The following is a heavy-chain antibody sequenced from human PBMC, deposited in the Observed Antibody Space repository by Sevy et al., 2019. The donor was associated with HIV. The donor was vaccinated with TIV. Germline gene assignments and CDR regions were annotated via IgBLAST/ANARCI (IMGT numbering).Heavy chain of an antibody. CDR1: GYTFTGYY. V-gene: IGHV1-2*02. Sequence: ASVKVSCKASGYTFTGYYMHWVRQAPGQGLEWMGWINPNSGGTNYAQKFQGRVTMTRATSISTAYMELSRLRSDDTAVYYCASGITIFGVVDYYYYYGMDVWGQGTTVTVSS. CDR2: INPNSGGT. D-gene: IGHD3-3*01. CDR3: ASGITIFGVVDYYYYYGMDV. J-gene: IGHJ6*02.